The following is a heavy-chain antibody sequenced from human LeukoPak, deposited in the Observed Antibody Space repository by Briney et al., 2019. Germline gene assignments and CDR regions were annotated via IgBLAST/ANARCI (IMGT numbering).Heavy chain of an antibody. J-gene: IGHJ4*02. V-gene: IGHV1-69*05. CDR1: GGTLSSYA. CDR3: AKNVDTAMATYDY. D-gene: IGHD5-18*01. CDR2: IISIFGTA. Sequence: SVKVSRKASGGTLSSYAIRWVRQAPGQGLEWMGRIISIFGTAHYAQKFQGRGTITTDETTSTAYMELRSLRSEETTVDYCAKNVDTAMATYDYWGQGTLVTVSS.